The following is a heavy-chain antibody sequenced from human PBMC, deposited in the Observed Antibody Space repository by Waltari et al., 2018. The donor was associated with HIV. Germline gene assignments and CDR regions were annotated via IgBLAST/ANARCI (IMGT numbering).Heavy chain of an antibody. CDR2: RRGCGGST. V-gene: IGHV3-23*01. D-gene: IGHD6-13*01. CDR3: AKSPRAAPYYFDS. J-gene: IGHJ4*02. CDR1: GFAFNSYG. Sequence: EVHLLESGGGLVQPGGSLRLSCAASGFAFNSYGMNWVRQTPGRGLGWVSGRRGCGGSTYYADSVKGRFTISRDSFNNTLYLHMTSLRAEDTALYFCAKSPRAAPYYFDSWGQGTQVTVSS.